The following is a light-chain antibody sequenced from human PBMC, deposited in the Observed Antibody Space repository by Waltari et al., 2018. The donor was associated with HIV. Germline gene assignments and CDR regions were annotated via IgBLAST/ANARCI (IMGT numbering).Light chain of an antibody. CDR1: QNINRN. Sequence: DIRMTQAPSSLAAGVVATVTLSCRASQNINRNLHWYQQKSGSAPSLLIFAASNLPSGVPSRFSGSGSGRDFSLTITNLQPEDFATYYCQQSDSDFLTLGAGTKVEI. V-gene: IGKV1-39*01. J-gene: IGKJ4*01. CDR2: AAS. CDR3: QQSDSDFLT.